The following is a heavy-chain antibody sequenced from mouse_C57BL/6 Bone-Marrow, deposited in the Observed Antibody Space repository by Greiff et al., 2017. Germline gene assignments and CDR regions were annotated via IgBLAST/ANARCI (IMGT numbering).Heavy chain of an antibody. J-gene: IGHJ4*01. D-gene: IGHD1-1*01. CDR1: GYTFTDYY. CDR2: IFPGSGST. CDR3: ARSWSYYGGKNYAMDY. Sequence: VQLQESGPELVKPGASVKISCKASGYTFTDYYINWVKQRPGQGLEWIGWIFPGSGSTYYNEKFKGKATLTVDKSSSTAYMLLSSLTSEDSAVYFCARSWSYYGGKNYAMDYWGQGTSVTVSS. V-gene: IGHV1-75*01.